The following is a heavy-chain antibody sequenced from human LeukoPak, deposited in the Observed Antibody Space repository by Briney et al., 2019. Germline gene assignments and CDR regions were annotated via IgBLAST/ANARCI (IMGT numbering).Heavy chain of an antibody. CDR1: GFTFSDYY. CDR3: AKDREAATYYYYYMDV. V-gene: IGHV3-11*04. J-gene: IGHJ6*03. CDR2: ISSSGSTI. D-gene: IGHD6-13*01. Sequence: GGSLRLSCAASGFTFSDYYMSWIRQAPGKGLEWVSYISSSGSTIYYADSVKGRFTISRDNSKNTLYLQMNSLRAEDTAVYYCAKDREAATYYYYYMDVWGKGTTVTVSS.